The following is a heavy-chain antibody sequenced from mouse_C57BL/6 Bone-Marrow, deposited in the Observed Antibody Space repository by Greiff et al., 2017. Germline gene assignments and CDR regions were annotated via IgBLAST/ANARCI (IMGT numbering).Heavy chain of an antibody. J-gene: IGHJ3*01. CDR1: GYTFTSYW. D-gene: IGHD2-5*01. V-gene: IGHV1-59*01. CDR3: GRSPSYYSNSWFAY. CDR2: IDPSDSYT. Sequence: VQLQQPGAELVRPGTSVKLSCKASGYTFTSYWMHWVKQRPGQGLEWIGVIDPSDSYTNYNQKFKGKATLTVDTSSSTAYMQLSSLTSEDSAVYYCGRSPSYYSNSWFAYWGQGTLVTVSA.